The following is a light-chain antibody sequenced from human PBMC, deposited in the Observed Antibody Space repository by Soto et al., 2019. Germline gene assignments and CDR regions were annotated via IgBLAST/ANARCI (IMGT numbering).Light chain of an antibody. CDR3: GTWDSSLSAGV. J-gene: IGLJ3*02. V-gene: IGLV1-51*02. CDR2: ENN. Sequence: QSVLTQPPSVSAAPGQKVTSSCSGSSSNIGNNYVSWYQQLPGTAPKLLIYENNKQPSGIPDRFSGSKSGTSATLGITGLQTGDEADYYCGTWDSSLSAGVFGGGTKLTVL. CDR1: SSNIGNNY.